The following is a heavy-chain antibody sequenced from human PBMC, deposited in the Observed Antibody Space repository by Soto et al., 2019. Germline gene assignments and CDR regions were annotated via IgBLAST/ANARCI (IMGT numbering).Heavy chain of an antibody. CDR2: IYPGDSDT. V-gene: IGHV5-51*03. J-gene: IGHJ5*02. D-gene: IGHD3-10*01. CDR3: ARSNTYYYGSGIPGPGWFDP. CDR1: GYSFTSYW. Sequence: EVQLVQSGAEVKKPGESLKISCKGSGYSFTSYWIGWVRQMPGKGLEWMGIIYPGDSDTRYSPSFQGQVTISADKSISAAYLQWSSLKASDTAMYYCARSNTYYYGSGIPGPGWFDPWGQGTLVTVSS.